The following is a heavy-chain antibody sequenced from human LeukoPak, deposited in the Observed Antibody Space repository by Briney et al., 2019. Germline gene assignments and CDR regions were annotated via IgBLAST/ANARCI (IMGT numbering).Heavy chain of an antibody. V-gene: IGHV3-30*01. CDR1: GFTFSSYA. CDR2: ISYDGSNK. CDR3: ARSSGLDY. Sequence: GGSLRLSCAASGFTFSSYAMHWVRQAPGKGLEWVAVISYDGSNKYYADSVKGRFTISRDNSKNTLYLQMNSLRAEDTAVYYCARSSGLDYWGQGTLVTVSS. J-gene: IGHJ4*02. D-gene: IGHD3-10*01.